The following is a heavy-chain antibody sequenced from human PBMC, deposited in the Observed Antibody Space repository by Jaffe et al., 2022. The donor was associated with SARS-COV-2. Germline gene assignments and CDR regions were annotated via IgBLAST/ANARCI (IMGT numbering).Heavy chain of an antibody. CDR1: GFTFSSYA. CDR2: ISGRGANT. Sequence: EVQLVESGGGLVQPGGSLRLSCAASGFTFSSYAMSWVRQAPGKGLEWVSAISGRGANTYYADSVKGRFTISRDNSKNTLYLQVSSLRAEDTAVYYCAKERTTMLREPFDPWGQGTLVTVSS. CDR3: AKERTTMLREPFDP. D-gene: IGHD3-10*01. V-gene: IGHV3-23*04. J-gene: IGHJ5*02.